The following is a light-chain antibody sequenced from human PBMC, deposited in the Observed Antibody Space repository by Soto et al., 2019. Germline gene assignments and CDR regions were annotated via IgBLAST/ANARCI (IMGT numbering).Light chain of an antibody. CDR1: RSVSSY. Sequence: EIVLTQSPATLSLSPGESATLSCRATRSVSSYLAWYQQKPGQAPRLLIYDASSRPTDIPARFSGSGSGTDGTLTISSLEPEDFALEYCQQRSNWPITCGQGTRLEIK. CDR3: QQRSNWPIT. V-gene: IGKV3-11*01. CDR2: DAS. J-gene: IGKJ5*01.